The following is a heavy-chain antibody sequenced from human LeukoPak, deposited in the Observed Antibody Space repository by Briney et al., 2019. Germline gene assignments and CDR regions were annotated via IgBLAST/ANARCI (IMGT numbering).Heavy chain of an antibody. Sequence: GGSLRLSCTASGFTLSSYWMHWVRQAPGKGLVWASRINGDAISTSYADSVKGRFTISRDNSKNTLYLQMNSLRAEDTAVYYCAKEEGIYYDFWSGYYPLDYCGQGTLGKVSS. CDR2: INGDAIST. CDR3: AKEEGIYYDFWSGYYPLDY. D-gene: IGHD3-3*01. J-gene: IGHJ4*02. CDR1: GFTLSSYW. V-gene: IGHV3-74*01.